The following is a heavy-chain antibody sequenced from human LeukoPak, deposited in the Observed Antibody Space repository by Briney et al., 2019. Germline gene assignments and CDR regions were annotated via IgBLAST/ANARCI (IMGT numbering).Heavy chain of an antibody. CDR2: INHSGST. CDR1: GGSFSGYY. J-gene: IGHJ4*02. D-gene: IGHD5-18*01. CDR3: ERGLGWDTAMSGSINLDY. V-gene: IGHV4-34*01. Sequence: SETLSLTCAVYGGSFSGYYWSWIRQPPGKGLEWIGEINHSGSTNYNPSLKSRVTISVDTSKNQFSLKLSSVTAADTAVYYCERGLGWDTAMSGSINLDYWGQGTLGTVSS.